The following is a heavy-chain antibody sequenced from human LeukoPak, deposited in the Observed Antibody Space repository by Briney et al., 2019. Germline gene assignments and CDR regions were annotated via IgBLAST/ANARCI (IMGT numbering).Heavy chain of an antibody. CDR2: ISGSGGST. D-gene: IGHD3-10*01. Sequence: PGGSLRLSCAASGFTFSSYAMSWVRQAPGKGLEWVSAISGSGGSTYYADSVKGRFTISRDNSKNTLYLQMNSLRAEDTAAYYCARDKTMDHAFDIWGQGTMVTVSS. V-gene: IGHV3-23*01. J-gene: IGHJ3*02. CDR1: GFTFSSYA. CDR3: ARDKTMDHAFDI.